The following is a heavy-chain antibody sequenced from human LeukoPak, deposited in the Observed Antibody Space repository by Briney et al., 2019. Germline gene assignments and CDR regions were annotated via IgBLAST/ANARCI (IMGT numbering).Heavy chain of an antibody. Sequence: GGSLRLSCAASGFTFSDYYMSWIRQAPGKGLEWVSYISSSGSTIYYADSVKGRFTISRDNAKNSLYLQMNSLKTEDTAVYYCTRRYNYDSSGYYYVRDAFDIWGQGTMVTVSS. CDR1: GFTFSDYY. V-gene: IGHV3-11*01. J-gene: IGHJ3*02. CDR2: ISSSGSTI. CDR3: TRRYNYDSSGYYYVRDAFDI. D-gene: IGHD3-22*01.